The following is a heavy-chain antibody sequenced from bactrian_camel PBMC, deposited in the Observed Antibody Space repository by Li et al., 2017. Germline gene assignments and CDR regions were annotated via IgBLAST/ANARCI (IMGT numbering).Heavy chain of an antibody. CDR1: GATFEGSD. J-gene: IGHJ4*01. V-gene: IGHV3S56*01. CDR2: LSRAGQT. Sequence: HVQLVESGGGSVQAGGSLRLSCTTSGATFEGSDIAWYRHTPESECDLVGTLSRAGQTVVVDSVNARFSISRNFTKDTVYLQMNNLKPEDTALYTYWGQGTQVTVS.